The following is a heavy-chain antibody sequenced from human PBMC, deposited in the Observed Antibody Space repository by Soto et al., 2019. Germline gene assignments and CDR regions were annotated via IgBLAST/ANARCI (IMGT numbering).Heavy chain of an antibody. CDR2: ISGSGGST. Sequence: GGSLRLSCAAARFTLSSYPMSWVRQAPGKGLEWVSAISGSGGSTYYADSVKGRFTISRDNSKNTLYLQMNSLRAEDTAVYYCVIEGAGPSYMDACAEGTTLTVSS. J-gene: IGHJ6*03. V-gene: IGHV3-23*01. CDR1: RFTLSSYP. CDR3: VIEGAGPSYMDA.